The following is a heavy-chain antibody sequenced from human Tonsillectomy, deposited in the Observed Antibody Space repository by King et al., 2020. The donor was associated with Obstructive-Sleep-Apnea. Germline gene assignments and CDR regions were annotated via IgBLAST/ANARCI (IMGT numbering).Heavy chain of an antibody. CDR3: ARTPLGYCSGGSCYSVVNWYFDL. CDR1: GFSLSNARMG. D-gene: IGHD2-15*01. CDR2: IFSNDEK. V-gene: IGHV2-26*01. Sequence: TLKESGPVLVKPTETLTLTCTVSGFSLSNARMGVSWIRQPPGKALEWLAHIFSNDEKSYSTSLKSRLTISKDTSKSQVVLTMTNMDPVDTATYYCARTPLGYCSGGSCYSVVNWYFDLWGRGTLVTVSS. J-gene: IGHJ2*01.